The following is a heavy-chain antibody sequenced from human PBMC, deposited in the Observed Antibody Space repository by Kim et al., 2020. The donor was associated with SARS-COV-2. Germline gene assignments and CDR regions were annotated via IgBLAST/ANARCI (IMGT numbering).Heavy chain of an antibody. V-gene: IGHV1-69*13. Sequence: SVKVSCKASGGTFSSYAISWVRQAPGQGLEWMGGIIPIFGTANYAQKFQGRVTITADESTSTAYMELSSLRSEDTAVYYCARHTHQWQQQSGGLDYWGQGTLVTVSS. J-gene: IGHJ4*02. CDR2: IIPIFGTA. D-gene: IGHD6-13*01. CDR3: ARHTHQWQQQSGGLDY. CDR1: GGTFSSYA.